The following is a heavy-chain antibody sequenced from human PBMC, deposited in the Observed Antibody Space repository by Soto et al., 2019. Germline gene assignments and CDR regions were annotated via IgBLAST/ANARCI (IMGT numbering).Heavy chain of an antibody. D-gene: IGHD3-3*01. CDR3: ARLGSTVSRVTVSQGYYMDV. CDR2: NYPGDSDT. V-gene: IGHV5-51*01. CDR1: GYIFTNYW. J-gene: IGHJ6*02. Sequence: PGESLKISCKASGYIFTNYWIVWVRQMPGKGLEWMGINYPGDSDTRYSPSFQGQVTISADKSITTAYLQWSSLKASDTAIYYCARLGSTVSRVTVSQGYYMDVWGQATTVTVSS.